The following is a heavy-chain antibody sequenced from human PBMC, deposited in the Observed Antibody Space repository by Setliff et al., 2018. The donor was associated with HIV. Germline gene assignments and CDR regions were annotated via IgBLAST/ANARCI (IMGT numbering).Heavy chain of an antibody. V-gene: IGHV4-61*02. J-gene: IGHJ4*02. CDR2: IHTRGST. D-gene: IGHD3-10*01. Sequence: SETLSLTCRVSGGSISIGNYHWSWSRQAAGKGLEWLGRIHTRGSTTYNPTLWSRVTISLDPAGNHFSLQLTSVTAADTAVYFCARGGLGPITTYYFDFWGQGKLVTVSS. CDR1: GGSISIGNYH. CDR3: ARGGLGPITTYYFDF.